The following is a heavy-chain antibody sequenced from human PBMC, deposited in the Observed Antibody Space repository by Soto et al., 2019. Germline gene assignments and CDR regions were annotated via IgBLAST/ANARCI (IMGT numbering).Heavy chain of an antibody. CDR1: GFTFSSYA. V-gene: IGHV3-30-3*01. CDR3: ARAVVTLPFRWFDP. CDR2: ISYDGSNK. J-gene: IGHJ5*02. Sequence: GGSLRLSCAASGFTFSSYAMHWVRQAPGKGLEWVAVISYDGSNKYYADSVKGRFTISRDNSKNTLYLQMNSLRAEDTAVYYCARAVVTLPFRWFDPWGQGTLVTVSS. D-gene: IGHD2-21*02.